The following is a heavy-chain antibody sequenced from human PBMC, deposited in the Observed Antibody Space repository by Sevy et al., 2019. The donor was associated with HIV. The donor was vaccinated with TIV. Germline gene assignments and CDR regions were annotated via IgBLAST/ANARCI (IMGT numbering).Heavy chain of an antibody. CDR3: ARDGDYVWGSYRYRMLSDY. CDR2: ISSSSSTI. Sequence: GGSLRLSCAASGFTFSSYSMNWVRQAPGKGLEWVSYISSSSSTIYYADSVKGRFTISRDNAKNSLYLQMNSLGDEDTAVYYCARDGDYVWGSYRYRMLSDYWGQGTLVTVSS. D-gene: IGHD3-16*02. J-gene: IGHJ4*02. V-gene: IGHV3-48*02. CDR1: GFTFSSYS.